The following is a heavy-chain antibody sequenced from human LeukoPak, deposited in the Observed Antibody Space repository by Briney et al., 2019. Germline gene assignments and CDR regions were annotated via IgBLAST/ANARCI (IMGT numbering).Heavy chain of an antibody. J-gene: IGHJ3*01. V-gene: IGHV4-59*01. CDR2: IYDSGGT. Sequence: SETLSLTCTVSGGYISSYDWSWIRQAPGKGLEWIWDIYDSGGTNYNPSLKRRGTTLVDTTKKQFSLKLSSGTPADTAVYYCARVPANYYDSSGYYRDAFDLWGQGTMVTVSS. CDR3: ARVPANYYDSSGYYRDAFDL. CDR1: GGYISSYD. D-gene: IGHD3-22*01.